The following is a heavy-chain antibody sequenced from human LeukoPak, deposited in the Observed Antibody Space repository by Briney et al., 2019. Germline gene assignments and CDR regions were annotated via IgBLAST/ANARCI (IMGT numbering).Heavy chain of an antibody. CDR3: ARGPNGWWLRDGHYYYMDV. D-gene: IGHD2-15*01. CDR1: GGSISSYY. CDR2: IYYSGST. J-gene: IGHJ6*03. V-gene: IGHV4-59*01. Sequence: SKTLSLTCTVSGGSISSYYWSWIRQPPGKGLEWIGYIYYSGSTNYNPSLKSRVTISVDTSKNQFSLKLSSVTAADTAVYYCARGPNGWWLRDGHYYYMDVWGKGTTVTVSS.